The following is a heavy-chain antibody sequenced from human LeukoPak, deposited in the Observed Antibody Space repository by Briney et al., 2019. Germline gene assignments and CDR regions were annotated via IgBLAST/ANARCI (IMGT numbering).Heavy chain of an antibody. CDR3: ARAPIIAAAGQVDFDY. CDR1: GYTFTGYY. Sequence: ASVEVSCKASGYTFTGYYMHWVRQAPGQGLEWMGWINPNSGGTNYAQKFQGWVTMTRGTSISTAYMELSRLRSDDTAVYYCARAPIIAAAGQVDFDYWGQGTLVTVSS. J-gene: IGHJ4*02. D-gene: IGHD6-13*01. CDR2: INPNSGGT. V-gene: IGHV1-2*04.